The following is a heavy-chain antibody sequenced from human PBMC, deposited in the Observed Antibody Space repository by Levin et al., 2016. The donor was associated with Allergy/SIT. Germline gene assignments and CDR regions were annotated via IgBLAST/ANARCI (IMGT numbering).Heavy chain of an antibody. V-gene: IGHV3-53*01. CDR3: ARGVVVAATPYGMDV. Sequence: GGSLRLSCAASGFTVSSNYMSWVRQAPGKGLEWVSVIYSGGSTYYADSVKGRFTISRDNSKNTLYLQMNSLRAEDTAVYYCARGVVVAATPYGMDVWGQGTTVTVSS. D-gene: IGHD2-15*01. CDR1: GFTVSSNY. CDR2: IYSGGST. J-gene: IGHJ6*02.